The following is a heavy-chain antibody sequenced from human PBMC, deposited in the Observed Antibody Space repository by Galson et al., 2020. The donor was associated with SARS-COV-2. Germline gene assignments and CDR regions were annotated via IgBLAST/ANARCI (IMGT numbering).Heavy chain of an antibody. V-gene: IGHV1-69*10. CDR2: IIPILGIA. D-gene: IGHD3-16*02. CDR1: GGTFSSYA. J-gene: IGHJ3*02. CDR3: ARYRMITFGGVIAIELGDAFDI. Sequence: KISCKASGGTFSSYAISWVRQAPGQGLEWMGGIIPILGIANYAQKFQGRVTITADKSTSTAYMELSSLRSEDTAVYYCARYRMITFGGVIAIELGDAFDIWGQGTMVTVSS.